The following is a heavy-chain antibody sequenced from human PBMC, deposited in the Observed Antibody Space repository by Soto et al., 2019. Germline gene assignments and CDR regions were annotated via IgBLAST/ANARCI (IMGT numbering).Heavy chain of an antibody. J-gene: IGHJ4*02. CDR2: ISGSGGST. CDR1: GFTFSSYA. Sequence: GGSLRLSCAASGFTFSSYAMSWVRQAPGKGLEWVSAISGSGGSTYYADSVKGRFTISRDNSKNTLYLQMNSLRAEDTAVYYCAKAHSGWYGGYNFDYWGQGTLVTVSS. V-gene: IGHV3-23*01. CDR3: AKAHSGWYGGYNFDY. D-gene: IGHD6-19*01.